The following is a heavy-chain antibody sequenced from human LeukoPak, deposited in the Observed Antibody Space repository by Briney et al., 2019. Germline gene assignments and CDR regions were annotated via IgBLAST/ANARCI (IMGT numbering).Heavy chain of an antibody. Sequence: SETLSVTCAVYGGSFSGYFYNWIRQTPGQGLEWIGEINHSGDTNYNPSLKSRLTMSVDSPKNQLSLTLSSLTAADTAVYYCARHLRLLESPFPPRAFDIWGQGTTVTVSS. CDR2: INHSGDT. CDR3: ARHLRLLESPFPPRAFDI. CDR1: GGSFSGYF. J-gene: IGHJ3*02. D-gene: IGHD3-3*01. V-gene: IGHV4-34*01.